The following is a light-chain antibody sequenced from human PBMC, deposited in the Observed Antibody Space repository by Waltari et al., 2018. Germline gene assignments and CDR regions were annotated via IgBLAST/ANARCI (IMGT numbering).Light chain of an antibody. CDR1: SSNIGSNY. J-gene: IGLJ3*02. Sequence: QSVLTQPPSASGTPGQRVTISCSGSSSNIGSNYVYWYQQLPGTAPKLLIYRNNQRPSGVPDRCSGSKAGTSASLAISGLRSEDEADYYCAAWDDSRSGHWVFGGGTKLTVL. CDR3: AAWDDSRSGHWV. CDR2: RNN. V-gene: IGLV1-47*01.